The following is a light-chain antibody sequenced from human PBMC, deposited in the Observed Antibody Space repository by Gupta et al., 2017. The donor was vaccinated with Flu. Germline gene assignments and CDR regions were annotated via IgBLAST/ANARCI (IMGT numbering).Light chain of an antibody. V-gene: IGKV1-39*01. J-gene: IGKJ3*01. CDR3: QQTDRTPFT. CDR1: QSIDNY. CDR2: AAS. Sequence: DIQMTQSPSSLSAFVGDRVTITCRASQSIDNYLNWYQQKPGKAPKVLISAASTLQSGVPSRFSGSGSGTDFTLTISRLHPEDFASYYCQQTDRTPFTFGHGTKVDI.